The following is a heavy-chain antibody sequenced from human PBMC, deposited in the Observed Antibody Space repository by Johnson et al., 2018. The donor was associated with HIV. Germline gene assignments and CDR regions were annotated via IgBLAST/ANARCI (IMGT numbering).Heavy chain of an antibody. J-gene: IGHJ3*02. CDR3: ARDQIAAAGAFDI. D-gene: IGHD6-13*01. V-gene: IGHV3-9*01. CDR2: I. Sequence: IGYADSVKGRFTISRDNAKNSLYLQMNSLRAEDTAVYYCARDQIAAAGAFDIWGQGTMVTVSS.